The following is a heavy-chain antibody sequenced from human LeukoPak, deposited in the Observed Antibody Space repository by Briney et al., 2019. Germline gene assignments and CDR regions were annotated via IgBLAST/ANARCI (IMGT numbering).Heavy chain of an antibody. CDR2: IRYDGSNK. CDR3: AKDGGSTEDYMDV. D-gene: IGHD2-15*01. V-gene: IGHV3-30*02. J-gene: IGHJ6*03. Sequence: GGSLRLSCAASGFTFSSYGMHWVRQAPGRGLEWVAFIRYDGSNKYYADSVKGRFTISRDNSKNTLYLQMNSLRAEDTAVYYCAKDGGSTEDYMDVWGKGTTVTVS. CDR1: GFTFSSYG.